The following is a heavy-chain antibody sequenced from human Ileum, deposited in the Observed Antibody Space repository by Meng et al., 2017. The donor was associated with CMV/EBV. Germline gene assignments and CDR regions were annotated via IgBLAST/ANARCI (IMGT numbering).Heavy chain of an antibody. V-gene: IGHV2-5*02. D-gene: IGHD3-16*01. CDR3: ARSLYYSSYYFDY. Sequence: QIRLKVSCPTLVAPTQTLTLTCTFSGFSFSTRGGGVGWIRQPPGKALEWLALIYWDEDKGYSPSLKRRLTITKDTSKNQVVLTMTNVDPVDTATYFCARSLYYSSYYFDYWGQGTLVTVSS. J-gene: IGHJ4*02. CDR1: GFSFSTRGGG. CDR2: IYWDEDK.